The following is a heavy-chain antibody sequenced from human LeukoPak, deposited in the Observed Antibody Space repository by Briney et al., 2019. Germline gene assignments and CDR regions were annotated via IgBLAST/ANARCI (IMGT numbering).Heavy chain of an antibody. J-gene: IGHJ4*02. CDR2: IYTSGST. V-gene: IGHV4-61*02. D-gene: IGHD3-10*01. Sequence: TSETLSLTCTVSGGSISSGSYYWSWIRQPAGKGLEWIGRIYTSGSTNYNPSLKSRVTISVDTSKNQFSLKLSSVTAADTAVYYCARATYGSGPFDYWGQGTLVTVSS. CDR3: ARATYGSGPFDY. CDR1: GGSISSGSYY.